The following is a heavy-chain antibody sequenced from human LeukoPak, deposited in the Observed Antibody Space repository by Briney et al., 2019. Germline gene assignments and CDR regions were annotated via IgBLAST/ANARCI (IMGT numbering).Heavy chain of an antibody. CDR3: AREGSYNWFDP. Sequence: GGSLRLSCAASGFTFSNYGMHWVRQAPGKGLEWVAVIWYDGSNKYYADSVKGRFTISRDNSKNTLYLHMNSLRAEDTAVYYCAREGSYNWFDPWGQGTLVTVSS. CDR1: GFTFSNYG. D-gene: IGHD3-10*01. CDR2: IWYDGSNK. V-gene: IGHV3-33*01. J-gene: IGHJ5*02.